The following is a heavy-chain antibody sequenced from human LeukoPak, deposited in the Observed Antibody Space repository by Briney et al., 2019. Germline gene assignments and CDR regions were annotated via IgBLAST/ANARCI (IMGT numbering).Heavy chain of an antibody. Sequence: PGGSLRLSCVASGFSFSVYTMSWFRQAPGKGLEWISAVSASGDKTYYADSVKGRLTVSRDNSKDTLYLHMNSLRAEDTALYYCARDIHDSSGYYYDYWGQGTLVTVSS. V-gene: IGHV3-23*01. J-gene: IGHJ4*02. CDR2: VSASGDKT. CDR1: GFSFSVYT. CDR3: ARDIHDSSGYYYDY. D-gene: IGHD3-22*01.